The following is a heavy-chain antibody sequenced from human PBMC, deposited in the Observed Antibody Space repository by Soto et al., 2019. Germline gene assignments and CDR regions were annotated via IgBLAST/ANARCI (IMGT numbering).Heavy chain of an antibody. J-gene: IGHJ4*02. Sequence: QLQLQESGSGLVKPSQTLSLTCAVSGGSISGGGYSWSWIRQPPGKGLEWIGYVYHSGSTYYNPSPKSRVTISVDRSKNQFSLKLSSVTAADTAVYYCARAPYCGGDCYGNFDYWGQGTLVTVSS. CDR2: VYHSGST. CDR3: ARAPYCGGDCYGNFDY. V-gene: IGHV4-30-2*01. D-gene: IGHD2-21*02. CDR1: GGSISGGGYS.